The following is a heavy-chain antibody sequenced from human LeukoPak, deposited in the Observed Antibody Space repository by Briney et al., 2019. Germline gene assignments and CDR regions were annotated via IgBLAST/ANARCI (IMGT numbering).Heavy chain of an antibody. Sequence: SETLSLTCTVSGGSISPYYWSWIRQPPGKGLVWIGYIYYSGSTNSNPSLKSRVTISVDTSKNQFSLKMTSVTAADTAMYYCAKLSGGSSWSPFDPWGQGTLVTVSS. CDR3: AKLSGGSSWSPFDP. V-gene: IGHV4-59*01. D-gene: IGHD6-13*01. CDR2: IYYSGST. J-gene: IGHJ5*02. CDR1: GGSISPYY.